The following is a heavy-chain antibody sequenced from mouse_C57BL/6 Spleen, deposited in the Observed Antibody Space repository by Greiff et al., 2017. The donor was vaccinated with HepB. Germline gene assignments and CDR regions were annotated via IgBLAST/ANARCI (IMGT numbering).Heavy chain of an antibody. CDR2: ISSGSSTI. CDR1: GFTFSDYG. Sequence: EVMVVESGGGLVKPGGSLKLSCAASGFTFSDYGMHWVRQAPEKGLEWVAYISSGSSTIYYADTVKGRFTISRDNAKNTLFLQMTSLRSEDTAMYYCAKQKALLRYFDVWGTGTTVTVSS. V-gene: IGHV5-17*01. CDR3: AKQKALLRYFDV. J-gene: IGHJ1*03. D-gene: IGHD1-2*01.